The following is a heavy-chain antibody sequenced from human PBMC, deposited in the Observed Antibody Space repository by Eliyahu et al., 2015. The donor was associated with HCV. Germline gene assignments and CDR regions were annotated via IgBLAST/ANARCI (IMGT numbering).Heavy chain of an antibody. Sequence: QLVESGGGLVQPGGSLRLSCAASGFTFSSYSMNWVRQAPGKGLEWVSYISSSSSTIYYADSVKGRFTISRDNAKNSLYLQMNSLRAEDTAVYYCARWSSGWVFDFWGQGTLVTVSS. D-gene: IGHD6-19*01. CDR2: ISSSSSTI. V-gene: IGHV3-48*01. J-gene: IGHJ4*02. CDR3: ARWSSGWVFDF. CDR1: GFTFSSYS.